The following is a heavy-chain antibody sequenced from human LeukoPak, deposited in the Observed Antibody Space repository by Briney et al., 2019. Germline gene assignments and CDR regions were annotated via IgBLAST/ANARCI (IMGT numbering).Heavy chain of an antibody. V-gene: IGHV3-30*18. J-gene: IGHJ5*02. Sequence: GRSLRLSCTASGFTFSSYGMHWVRQAPGKGLEWVAVIKSDGSNKNYADYVKGRFTISRDNSKSTLYLQMNSLRAEDTALYYCAKAYSSSWSNNWFDPWGQGTLVTVSS. CDR2: IKSDGSNK. D-gene: IGHD6-13*01. CDR3: AKAYSSSWSNNWFDP. CDR1: GFTFSSYG.